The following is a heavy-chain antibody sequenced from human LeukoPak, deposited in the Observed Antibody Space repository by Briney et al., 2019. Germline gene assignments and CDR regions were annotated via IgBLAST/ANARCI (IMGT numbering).Heavy chain of an antibody. J-gene: IGHJ4*02. V-gene: IGHV3-66*01. D-gene: IGHD3-9*01. CDR2: IYSGGST. Sequence: GGSLRLSCAASGFTLSSNFMSWVRQAPGKGLEWVSVIYSGGSTYYADPVKGRFTISRDNAKNTLYLQMNSLRVEDTAVYYCALGLVTDYWGQGTLVTVSS. CDR1: GFTLSSNF. CDR3: ALGLVTDY.